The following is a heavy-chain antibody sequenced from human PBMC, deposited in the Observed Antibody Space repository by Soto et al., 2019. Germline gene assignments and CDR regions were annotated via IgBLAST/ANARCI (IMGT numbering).Heavy chain of an antibody. J-gene: IGHJ6*01. CDR3: ARDRPFYGMGG. Sequence: GGSLRLSCAASGFTFSSCSMNWVRQAPGKGLEWVSSISSSSSYIYYADSVKGRFTISRDNAKNSLYLQMNSLRAEDTAVYYCARDRPFYGMGGRARSTTVPAPS. CDR2: ISSSSSYI. V-gene: IGHV3-21*01. CDR1: GFTFSSCS.